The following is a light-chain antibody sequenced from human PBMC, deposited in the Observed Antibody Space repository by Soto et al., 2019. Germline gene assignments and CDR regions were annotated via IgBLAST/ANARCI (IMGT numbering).Light chain of an antibody. V-gene: IGKV3-15*01. Sequence: EIVLTQSPGTLSLSPGDRATLSCRASQSVSSNLAWYQQKPGQAPRLLIYGASTRATGSPARFSGSGSGTEFTLTISSLQSEDFAVYYCQQYNNWPPWTFGQGTKVEIK. CDR1: QSVSSN. J-gene: IGKJ1*01. CDR2: GAS. CDR3: QQYNNWPPWT.